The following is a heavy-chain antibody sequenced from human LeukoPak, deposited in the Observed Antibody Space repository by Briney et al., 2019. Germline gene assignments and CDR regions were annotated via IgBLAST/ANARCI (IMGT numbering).Heavy chain of an antibody. J-gene: IGHJ4*02. D-gene: IGHD3-16*02. V-gene: IGHV2-5*01. CDR3: AHQYYDYVWGSYRPLDY. CDR1: GFSLSTSGVG. Sequence: SGPTLVEPTQTLTLTCTFSGFSLSTSGVGVGWIRQPPGKALEWLALIYWNDDNLYSPSLKNRLTITKDTSKNQVVLTMTNMDPVDTATYYCAHQYYDYVWGSYRPLDYWGQGTLVTVSS. CDR2: IYWNDDN.